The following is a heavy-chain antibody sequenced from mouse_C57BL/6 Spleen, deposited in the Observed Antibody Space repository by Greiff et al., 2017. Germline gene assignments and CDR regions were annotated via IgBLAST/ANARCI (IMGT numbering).Heavy chain of an antibody. D-gene: IGHD2-1*01. Sequence: QVQLQQPGAELVKPGASVKVSCKASCYTFTSYWMPWVNQTPGQGLEWIATIHPSDSDTNYHQKFKGQATLTVDKSSSTAYMQLRSLTSEDSAVYYCAIYGNYYAMDYWGQGTSVTVSS. V-gene: IGHV1-74*01. CDR3: AIYGNYYAMDY. CDR2: IHPSDSDT. CDR1: CYTFTSYW. J-gene: IGHJ4*01.